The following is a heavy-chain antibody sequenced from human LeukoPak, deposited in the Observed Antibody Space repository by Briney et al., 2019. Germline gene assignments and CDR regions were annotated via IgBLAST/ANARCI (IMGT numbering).Heavy chain of an antibody. Sequence: PGGSLRLSCAASGFTFSSYGMHLVRLAPGKGLEWVAVISYDGSNKYYADSVKGRFTISRDNSKNTLYLQMNSLRAEDTAVYYCARDPHIFYGMDVWGQGTTVTVSS. CDR1: GFTFSSYG. J-gene: IGHJ6*02. CDR3: ARDPHIFYGMDV. V-gene: IGHV3-30*03. D-gene: IGHD3-9*01. CDR2: ISYDGSNK.